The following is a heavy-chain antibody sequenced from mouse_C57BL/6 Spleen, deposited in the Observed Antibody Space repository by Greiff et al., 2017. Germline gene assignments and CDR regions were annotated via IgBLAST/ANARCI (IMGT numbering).Heavy chain of an antibody. CDR2: INPGSGGT. Sequence: LQESGAELVRPGTSVKVSCKASGYAFTNYLIEWVKQRPRQGLEWIGVINPGSGGTNYNEKFKGKATLTADKASSTAYMQLSSLTSEDSAVYFCARGADYFDYWGQGTTLTVSS. V-gene: IGHV1-54*01. J-gene: IGHJ2*01. CDR1: GYAFTNYL. CDR3: ARGADYFDY.